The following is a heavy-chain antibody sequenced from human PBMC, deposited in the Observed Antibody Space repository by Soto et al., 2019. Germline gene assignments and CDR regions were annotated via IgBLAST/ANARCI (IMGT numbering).Heavy chain of an antibody. D-gene: IGHD2-2*03. CDR2: ISYDGSNK. V-gene: IGHV3-30-3*01. CDR1: GFTFSSYA. Sequence: QVQLVESGGGVVQPGRSLRLSCAASGFTFSSYAMHWVRQAPGKGLEWVAVISYDGSNKYYADSVKGRFTISRDNSKNTLYLQMNSLRAEDTVVYYCARGGYCISTSCLYYYSYGMDVWGQGTTVTVS. CDR3: ARGGYCISTSCLYYYSYGMDV. J-gene: IGHJ6*02.